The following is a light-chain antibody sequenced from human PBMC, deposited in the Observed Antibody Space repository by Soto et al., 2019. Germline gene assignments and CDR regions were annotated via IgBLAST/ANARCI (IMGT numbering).Light chain of an antibody. CDR3: QQYYITPPHT. Sequence: DIVMTQSPDSLAVSLGERATINCKSSQSLLYSSNNKNYLAWYQKKPGQPPKLLIYWASTRESRVPDRFSGSGSGTDFTLTISSLQAEDVAVYYCQQYYITPPHTFGQGTNLEIK. CDR2: WAS. J-gene: IGKJ2*01. V-gene: IGKV4-1*01. CDR1: QSLLYSSNNKNY.